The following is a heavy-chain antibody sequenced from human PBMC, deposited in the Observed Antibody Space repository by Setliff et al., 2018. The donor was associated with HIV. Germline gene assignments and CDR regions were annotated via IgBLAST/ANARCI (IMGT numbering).Heavy chain of an antibody. Sequence: SVKVSCKASGVTFSNYAISWVRQAPGHGLEWMGGIIPIFGTANYAQKFLGRLRITADESTSAAYMQLSNLRSADTAVYYCASGSYWTYYFDLWGQGILVTVSS. CDR2: IIPIFGTA. J-gene: IGHJ4*02. CDR3: ASGSYWTYYFDL. V-gene: IGHV1-69*13. CDR1: GVTFSNYA. D-gene: IGHD1-26*01.